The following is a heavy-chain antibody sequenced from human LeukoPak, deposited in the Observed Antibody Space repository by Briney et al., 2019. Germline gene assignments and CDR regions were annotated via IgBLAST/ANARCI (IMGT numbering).Heavy chain of an antibody. CDR1: GYTFTGYY. Sequence: ASVKGACKAFGYTFTGYYMHWVCQAPGQGLEWMGWINPNSGGTNYAQNSQCRVTMTRDTYISTAYMELSRLRSDDTAVYYCARDPPSVYCSSTSCYRGPYNWFDLWGQGTLVTVSS. J-gene: IGHJ5*02. CDR3: ARDPPSVYCSSTSCYRGPYNWFDL. CDR2: INPNSGGT. D-gene: IGHD2-2*01. V-gene: IGHV1-2*02.